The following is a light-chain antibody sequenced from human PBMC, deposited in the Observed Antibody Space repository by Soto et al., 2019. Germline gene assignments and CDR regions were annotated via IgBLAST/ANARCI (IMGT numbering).Light chain of an antibody. Sequence: EIVMTQSPATLSVSPGEGATLSCSASQSVSYYLAWYRQKPGQAPRLLIYGASTRATGIPDRFSGSGSGTEFTLTISSLQSEDFAVYYCQQYNNWPRTFGQGTKVDIK. CDR1: QSVSYY. V-gene: IGKV3D-15*01. CDR2: GAS. CDR3: QQYNNWPRT. J-gene: IGKJ1*01.